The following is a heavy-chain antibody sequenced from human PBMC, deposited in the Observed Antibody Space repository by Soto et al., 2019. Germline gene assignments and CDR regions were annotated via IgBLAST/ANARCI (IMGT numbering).Heavy chain of an antibody. CDR1: GGSISSGGYY. Sequence: SETLSLTCTVSGGSISSGGYYWSWIRQHPVKGLEWIGYIYYSGSTYYNPSLKSRVTISVDTSKNQFSLKLSSVTAADTAVYYCARMEYSSSSFAFDIWGQGTMVTVSS. V-gene: IGHV4-31*03. CDR2: IYYSGST. D-gene: IGHD6-6*01. J-gene: IGHJ3*02. CDR3: ARMEYSSSSFAFDI.